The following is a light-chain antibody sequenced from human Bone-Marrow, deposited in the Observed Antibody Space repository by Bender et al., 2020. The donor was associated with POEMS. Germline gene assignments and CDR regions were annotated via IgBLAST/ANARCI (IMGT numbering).Light chain of an antibody. CDR2: DGS. CDR1: SSDVGSYNL. V-gene: IGLV2-23*03. Sequence: QSALTQPASVSGSPGQSITISCTGSSSDVGSYNLVSWYQQYPGKAPNLIIYDGSRRPSGVSNRFSASKSGNTASLTISGLQAEDEGDYYCCSFVGTNNFVFGSGTTVTVL. J-gene: IGLJ1*01. CDR3: CSFVGTNNFV.